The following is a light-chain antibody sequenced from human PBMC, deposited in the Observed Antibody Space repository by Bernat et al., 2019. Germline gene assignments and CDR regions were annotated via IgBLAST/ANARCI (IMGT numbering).Light chain of an antibody. CDR2: YDS. V-gene: IGLV3-21*04. CDR1: NIGSKS. CDR3: QVWDSSSDHRV. Sequence: SYVLTQPPSVSVAPGKTARITCGGNNIGSKSVHWYQQKPGQAPVLVIYYDSDRPSGIPERFSGSNSGNTATLTISRVEAGDEADYYCQVWDSSSDHRVFGGGPKLTVL. J-gene: IGLJ3*02.